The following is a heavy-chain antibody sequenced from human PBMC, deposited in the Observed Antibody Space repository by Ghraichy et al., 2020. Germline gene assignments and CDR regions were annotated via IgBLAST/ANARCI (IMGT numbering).Heavy chain of an antibody. D-gene: IGHD3-10*01. V-gene: IGHV4-34*01. CDR2: INHSGST. CDR1: GGSFSGDY. J-gene: IGHJ5*02. CDR3: ARKRITMVRGVIIRSGWFGP. Sequence: SETLSLTCAVYGGSFSGDYWSWIRQPPGKGLELIGEINHSGSTNYNPSLKSRVTISVDTSKNQFSLKLSFVTAADTDVYYCARKRITMVRGVIIRSGWFGPWGQGTLVPGSS.